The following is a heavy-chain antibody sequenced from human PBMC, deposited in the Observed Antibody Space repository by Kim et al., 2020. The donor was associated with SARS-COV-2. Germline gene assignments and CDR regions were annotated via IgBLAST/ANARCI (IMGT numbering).Heavy chain of an antibody. CDR3: AKGFYCSSTSCSVRGGYYFDY. D-gene: IGHD2-2*01. Sequence: GGSLRLSCAASGFTFSSYAMSWVRQAPGKGLEWVSAISGSGGSTYYADSVKGRFTISRDNSKNTLYLQMNSLRAEDTAVYYCAKGFYCSSTSCSVRGGYYFDYWGQGTLVTVSS. CDR1: GFTFSSYA. J-gene: IGHJ4*02. CDR2: ISGSGGST. V-gene: IGHV3-23*01.